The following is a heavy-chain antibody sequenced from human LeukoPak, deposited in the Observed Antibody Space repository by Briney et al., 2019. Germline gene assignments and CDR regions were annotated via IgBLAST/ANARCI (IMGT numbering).Heavy chain of an antibody. V-gene: IGHV3-9*01. CDR1: GFTFADYA. J-gene: IGHJ4*02. CDR3: AKSPAAILIGPGNYFDY. Sequence: GGSLRLSCAASGFTFADYAMHRVRQAPGMGLEWVSSISWNSGSMGYADSVRGRFTISRDNAKNSLYLQMNSLRLEDTALYYCAKSPAAILIGPGNYFDYWGQGTLVTVSS. CDR2: ISWNSGSM. D-gene: IGHD2-2*02.